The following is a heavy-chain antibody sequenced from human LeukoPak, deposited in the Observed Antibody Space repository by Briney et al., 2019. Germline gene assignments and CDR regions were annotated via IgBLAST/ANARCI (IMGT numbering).Heavy chain of an antibody. Sequence: GGSLRLSCAASGFTFSSYWMSWVRQAPGKGLEWVANIKQDGSEKYYVDSVKGRFTISRDNAKNSLYLQMNSLRAEDTAVYYCARVDKSSSSWPSYYYYYYYMDVWGKGTTVTVSS. CDR2: IKQDGSEK. CDR3: ARVDKSSSSWPSYYYYYYYMDV. V-gene: IGHV3-7*01. J-gene: IGHJ6*03. D-gene: IGHD6-13*01. CDR1: GFTFSSYW.